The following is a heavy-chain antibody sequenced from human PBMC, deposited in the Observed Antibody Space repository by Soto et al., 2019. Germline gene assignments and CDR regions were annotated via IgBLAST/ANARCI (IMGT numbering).Heavy chain of an antibody. D-gene: IGHD6-13*01. CDR2: SIPIFGTA. CDR3: ATGGQHRKVSNYYGMDV. J-gene: IGHJ6*02. V-gene: IGHV1-69*01. Sequence: QVQLVQSGAEVKKPGSSVKVSCKASGDTFSAYSISWVRQAPGQGLEWMGGSIPIFGTANYAQKFQGRVTITADESTSTTYMELRSLRSEDTAVYYCATGGQHRKVSNYYGMDVWGQGTTVTVSS. CDR1: GDTFSAYS.